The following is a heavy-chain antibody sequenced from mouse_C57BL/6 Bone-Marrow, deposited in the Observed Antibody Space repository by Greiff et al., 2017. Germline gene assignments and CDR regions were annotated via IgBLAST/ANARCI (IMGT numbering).Heavy chain of an antibody. CDR3: ARGRDYDGAWFAY. J-gene: IGHJ3*01. Sequence: QVQLKESGAELARPGASVKLSCTASGYTFTSYGISWVKQRTGQGLEWIGEIYPRSGNTYYNEKFKGKATLTADKSSSTAYMQLRSLTSEDSAVYVCARGRDYDGAWFAYWGQGTLLTVSA. V-gene: IGHV1-81*01. CDR2: IYPRSGNT. D-gene: IGHD2-4*01. CDR1: GYTFTSYG.